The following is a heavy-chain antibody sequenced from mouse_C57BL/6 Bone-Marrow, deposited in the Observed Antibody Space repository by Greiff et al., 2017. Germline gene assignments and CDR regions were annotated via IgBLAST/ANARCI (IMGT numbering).Heavy chain of an antibody. V-gene: IGHV1-50*01. CDR1: GYTFTSYW. J-gene: IGHJ4*01. Sequence: QVQLQQPGAELVKPGASVKLSCKASGYTFTSYWMQWVKQRPGQGLGWIGEIDPSDSYTNYNQKFKGKATLTVDTSSSTAYMQLSSLTSEDSAVYYCARDGYYFYYAMDYWGQGTSVTVSS. D-gene: IGHD2-3*01. CDR3: ARDGYYFYYAMDY. CDR2: IDPSDSYT.